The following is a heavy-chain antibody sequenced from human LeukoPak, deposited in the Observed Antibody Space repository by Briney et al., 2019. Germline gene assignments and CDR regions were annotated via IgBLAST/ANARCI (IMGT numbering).Heavy chain of an antibody. CDR3: AREWYNWNYSAFDI. CDR2: IYYSGST. CDR1: GGSISSSSYY. J-gene: IGHJ3*02. D-gene: IGHD1-7*01. Sequence: PSETLSLTCTVSGGSISSSSYYWGWIRQPPGKGLEWIGSIYYSGSTYYNPSLKSRVTISVDTSKNQFSLKLSSVTAADTAVYYCAREWYNWNYSAFDIWGQGTMVTVSS. V-gene: IGHV4-39*02.